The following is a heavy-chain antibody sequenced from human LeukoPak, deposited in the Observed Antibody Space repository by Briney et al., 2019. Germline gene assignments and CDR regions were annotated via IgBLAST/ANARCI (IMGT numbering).Heavy chain of an antibody. CDR3: TRASKDGYDY. J-gene: IGHJ4*02. CDR1: GFTFGDYP. Sequence: PGGSLRLSCTASGFTFGDYPMSWVGQAPGKGLEWVGFIRSKAYGGTTEYAASVKGRFTISRDDSKSIAYLQMNSLKTEDTAVYYCTRASKDGYDYWGQGTLVTVSS. V-gene: IGHV3-49*04. D-gene: IGHD6-25*01. CDR2: IRSKAYGGTT.